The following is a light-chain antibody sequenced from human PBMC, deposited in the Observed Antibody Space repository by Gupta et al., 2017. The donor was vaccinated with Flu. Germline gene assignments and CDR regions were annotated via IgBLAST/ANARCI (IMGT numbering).Light chain of an antibody. V-gene: IGLV2-14*01. Sequence: QSALTQPASVSGSPGQSITISCTGTSSDVGAYNYVSWYQQHPGKAPKLMIYEVSNRPSGVSNRFSGSKSGNTASLTISGLQAEDEADYYCSSYRSSNHGVFGGGTKLTVL. CDR3: SSYRSSNHGV. J-gene: IGLJ2*01. CDR2: EVS. CDR1: SSDVGAYNY.